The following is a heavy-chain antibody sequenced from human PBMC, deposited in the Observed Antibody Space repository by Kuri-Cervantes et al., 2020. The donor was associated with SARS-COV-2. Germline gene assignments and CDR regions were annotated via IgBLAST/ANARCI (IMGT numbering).Heavy chain of an antibody. CDR1: GGSISSGGYS. CDR2: IYHSGST. D-gene: IGHD3-16*01. J-gene: IGHJ4*02. Sequence: SETLSLTCAVSGGSISSGGYSWSWIRQPPGKGREWIGSIYHSGSTYYNPSLKSRVTISVYTSKNQFSLKLSSVTAADTAVYYCARVVWGLAEYFDYWGQGTLVTVSS. CDR3: ARVVWGLAEYFDY. V-gene: IGHV4-30-2*03.